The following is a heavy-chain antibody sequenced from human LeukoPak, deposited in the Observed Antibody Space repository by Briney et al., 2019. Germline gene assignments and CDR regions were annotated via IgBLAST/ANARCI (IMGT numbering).Heavy chain of an antibody. D-gene: IGHD6-25*01. CDR3: ARGRLVTPYWYFDL. J-gene: IGHJ2*01. Sequence: ASVKVSCKASGYTFTSYAMHWVRQAPGQRLEWMGWINAGNGNTKYSQKFQGRVTITRDTSASTACMELSSLRSEDTAVYYRARGRLVTPYWYFDLWGRGTLVTVSS. CDR1: GYTFTSYA. CDR2: INAGNGNT. V-gene: IGHV1-3*01.